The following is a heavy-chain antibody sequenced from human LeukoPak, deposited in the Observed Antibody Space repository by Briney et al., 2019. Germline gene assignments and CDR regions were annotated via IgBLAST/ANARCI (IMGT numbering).Heavy chain of an antibody. CDR3: ASIVATIDPYYYYGMDV. Sequence: VASVKVSCKASGGTFSSYAISWVRQAPGQGLEWVGRIIPIFGIANYAQKFQGRVTITADKSTSTAYMELSSLRSEDTAVYYCASIVATIDPYYYYGMDVWGQGTTVTVSS. J-gene: IGHJ6*02. CDR1: GGTFSSYA. D-gene: IGHD5-12*01. CDR2: IIPIFGIA. V-gene: IGHV1-69*04.